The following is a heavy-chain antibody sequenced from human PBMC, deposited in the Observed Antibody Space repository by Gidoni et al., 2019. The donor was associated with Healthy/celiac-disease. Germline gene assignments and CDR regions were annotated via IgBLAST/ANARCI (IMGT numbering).Heavy chain of an antibody. V-gene: IGHV3-11*05. J-gene: IGHJ4*02. D-gene: IGHD3-3*01. CDR1: GFTFSCYY. CDR3: ARSRSYYDFWSGYFNYFDY. CDR2: ISSSSSYT. Sequence: QVQLVESGGGLVKPGGSLRLSCAASGFTFSCYYISWIRQAPGKGLEWVSYISSSSSYTNYADSVKGRFTISRDNAKNSLYLQMNSLRAEDTAVYYCARSRSYYDFWSGYFNYFDYWGQGTLVTVSS.